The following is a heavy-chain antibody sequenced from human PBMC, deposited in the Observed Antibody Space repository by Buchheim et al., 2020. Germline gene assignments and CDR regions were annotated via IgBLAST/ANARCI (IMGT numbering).Heavy chain of an antibody. CDR1: GFTFSTYE. Sequence: EVQLVESGGGLVQPGGSLRLSCAASGFTFSTYEMNWVRQAPGRGLEWVSYMSSGGYSIDYADSVKGGCTSSRDNAKNSMYLKMHSLRAEDTAVYFCARFPGGHYFYGIDVWGQGTT. V-gene: IGHV3-48*03. CDR2: MSSGGYSI. CDR3: ARFPGGHYFYGIDV. J-gene: IGHJ6*02.